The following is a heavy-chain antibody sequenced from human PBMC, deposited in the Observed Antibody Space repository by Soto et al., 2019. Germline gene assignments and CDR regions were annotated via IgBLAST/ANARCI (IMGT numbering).Heavy chain of an antibody. Sequence: SVKVSCKASGGTFSSYAISWVRQAPGQGLEWMGGIIPIFGTANYAQKFQGRVTITADESTSTAYMELSSLRSEDTAVYYCARVQQSIAALDYWGQGTPVTVSS. D-gene: IGHD6-6*01. V-gene: IGHV1-69*13. CDR2: IIPIFGTA. CDR1: GGTFSSYA. J-gene: IGHJ4*02. CDR3: ARVQQSIAALDY.